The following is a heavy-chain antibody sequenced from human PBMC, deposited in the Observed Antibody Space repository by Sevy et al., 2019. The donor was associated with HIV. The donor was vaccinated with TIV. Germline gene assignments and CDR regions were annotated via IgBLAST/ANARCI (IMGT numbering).Heavy chain of an antibody. CDR1: GGSVSSYF. CDR3: ARESPYIAAAGKYYYYNGMDV. J-gene: IGHJ6*02. V-gene: IGHV4-59*02. CDR2: IYYSGST. Sequence: SETLSLTCTVSGGSVSSYFWSWIRQPPGKGPEWIGYIYYSGSTDYNPSLKSRVTISLDTSKNQFSLKLSSVTAADTAVYYCARESPYIAAAGKYYYYNGMDVWGQGTTVTVSS. D-gene: IGHD6-13*01.